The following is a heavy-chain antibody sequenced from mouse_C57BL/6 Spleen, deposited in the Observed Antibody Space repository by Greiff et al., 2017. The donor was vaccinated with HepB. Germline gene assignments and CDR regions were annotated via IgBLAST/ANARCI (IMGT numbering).Heavy chain of an antibody. V-gene: IGHV14-3*01. J-gene: IGHJ4*01. Sequence: EVQLQQSVAELVRPGASVKLSCTASGFNIKNTYMHWVKQRPEQGLEWIGRIDPANGNTKYAPKFQGKATITADTTSNTSYLQLSSLTAEDTAIYYCAGDGSGGYYAMDYWGQGTSVTVSS. CDR1: GFNIKNTY. CDR2: IDPANGNT. D-gene: IGHD1-1*01. CDR3: AGDGSGGYYAMDY.